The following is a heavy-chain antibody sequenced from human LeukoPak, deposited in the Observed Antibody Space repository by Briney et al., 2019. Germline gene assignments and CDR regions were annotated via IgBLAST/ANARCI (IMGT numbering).Heavy chain of an antibody. Sequence: SETLSLTCTVSGGSISSYYWSWIRQPPGKGLEWIGCIFSSGSTNYNPSLKSRVTISVDTSKNQFSLSLRSVTAADTAVYYCARAVSGSDCWFDPWGQGTLVTVSS. CDR2: IFSSGST. D-gene: IGHD5-12*01. V-gene: IGHV4-59*01. CDR3: ARAVSGSDCWFDP. J-gene: IGHJ5*02. CDR1: GGSISSYY.